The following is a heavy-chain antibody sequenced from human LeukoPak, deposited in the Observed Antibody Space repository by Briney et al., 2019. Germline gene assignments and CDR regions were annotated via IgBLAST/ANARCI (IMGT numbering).Heavy chain of an antibody. D-gene: IGHD3-22*01. CDR2: INYSGST. CDR1: GGSISSGDYY. V-gene: IGHV4-30-4*01. CDR3: ARGRTYYYDSSGYLDY. Sequence: SETLSLTCTVSGGSISSGDYYWSWIRQPPGKGLEWIGYINYSGSTYYNPSLKSRVTISVDTSKNQFSLKLSSVTAADTAVYYCARGRTYYYDSSGYLDYWGQGTLVTVSS. J-gene: IGHJ4*02.